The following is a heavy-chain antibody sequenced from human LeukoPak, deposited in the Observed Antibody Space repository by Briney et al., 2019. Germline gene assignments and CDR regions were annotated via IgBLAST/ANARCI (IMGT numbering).Heavy chain of an antibody. Sequence: PSQTLSLTCTVSGGSISSGSYYWSWIRQPAGKGLEWIGRIYTSGSTNYNPSLKSRVTISVDTSKNQFSLKLSSVTAADTAVYYCARTEYYDFWSGYYDAFDIWGQGTMVTVSS. J-gene: IGHJ3*02. CDR1: GGSISSGSYY. D-gene: IGHD3-3*01. CDR3: ARTEYYDFWSGYYDAFDI. V-gene: IGHV4-61*02. CDR2: IYTSGST.